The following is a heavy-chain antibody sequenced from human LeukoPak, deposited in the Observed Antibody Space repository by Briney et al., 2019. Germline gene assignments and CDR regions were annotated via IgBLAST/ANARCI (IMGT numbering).Heavy chain of an antibody. CDR2: FYYTGDT. CDR1: GASISSSTYS. Sequence: PSETLSLTCNVSGASISSSTYSWGWIRQPPGKGLEWIGSFYYTGDTYYGPSPKSRVTISVDTSKNQFSLNLTSLTAADTAVYYCARLLPYCSDGICYFWEYFDSWGQGTLVTVSS. V-gene: IGHV4-39*01. J-gene: IGHJ4*02. CDR3: ARLLPYCSDGICYFWEYFDS. D-gene: IGHD2-15*01.